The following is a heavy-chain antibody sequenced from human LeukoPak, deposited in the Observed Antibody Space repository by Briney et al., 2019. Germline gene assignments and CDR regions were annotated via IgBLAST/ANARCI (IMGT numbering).Heavy chain of an antibody. D-gene: IGHD2-2*01. CDR3: ARLGIGVVPSAMLGDYYFDY. J-gene: IGHJ4*02. CDR1: GGSISSYY. V-gene: IGHV4-59*08. CDR2: IYYSGST. Sequence: SETLSLTCTVSGGSISSYYWSWIRQPPGKGLEWIGYIYYSGSTNYNPSLKSRVIISVDTSKNQFSLKLTSVTAADTAVYYCARLGIGVVPSAMLGDYYFDYWGQGTLVTVSS.